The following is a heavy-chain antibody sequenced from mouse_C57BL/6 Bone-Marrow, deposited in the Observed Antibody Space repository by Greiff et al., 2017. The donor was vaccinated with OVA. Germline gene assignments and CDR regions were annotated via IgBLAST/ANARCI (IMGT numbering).Heavy chain of an antibody. CDR1: GFNIKDDY. J-gene: IGHJ2*01. V-gene: IGHV14-4*01. Sequence: EVKVVESGAELVRPGASVKLSCTASGFNIKDDYMHWVKQRPEQGLEWIGWIDPENGDTEYASQFQGKATITADTSSNTAYLQLSSLTSEDTAVYYCTTRITTVVDYYFDYWGQGTTLTVSS. CDR2: IDPENGDT. D-gene: IGHD1-1*01. CDR3: TTRITTVVDYYFDY.